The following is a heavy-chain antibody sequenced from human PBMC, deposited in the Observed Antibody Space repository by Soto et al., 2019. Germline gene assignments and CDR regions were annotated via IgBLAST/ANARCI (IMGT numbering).Heavy chain of an antibody. CDR3: ARDDYYDSSWFDP. V-gene: IGHV4-31*03. Sequence: SETLSLTCTVSGGSISSGGYYWSWIRQHPGKGLEWIGYIYYSGSTYYNPSLKSRATISVDTSKNQFSLKLSSVTAADTAVYYCARDDYYDSSWFDPWGQGTLVTVSS. J-gene: IGHJ5*02. CDR1: GGSISSGGYY. CDR2: IYYSGST. D-gene: IGHD3-22*01.